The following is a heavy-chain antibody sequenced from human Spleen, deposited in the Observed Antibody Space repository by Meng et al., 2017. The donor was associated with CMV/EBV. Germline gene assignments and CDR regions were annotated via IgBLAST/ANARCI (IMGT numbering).Heavy chain of an antibody. CDR3: ARTYSSSWYFDY. CDR1: GFTFDDYG. J-gene: IGHJ4*02. Sequence: SCEASGFTFDDYGMSWVRQAPGKGLEWVSGINWNGGSTGYADSVKGRFTISRDNAKNSLYLQMNSLRAEDTALYYCARTYSSSWYFDYWGQGTLVTVSS. D-gene: IGHD6-13*01. CDR2: INWNGGST. V-gene: IGHV3-20*04.